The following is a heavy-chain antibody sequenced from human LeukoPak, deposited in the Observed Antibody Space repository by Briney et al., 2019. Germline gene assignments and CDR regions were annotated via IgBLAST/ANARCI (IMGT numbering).Heavy chain of an antibody. J-gene: IGHJ4*02. Sequence: WGSLRLSCAASGFTFSSYSMNWVRQAPGKGLEWVSYISSSSSTIYYADSVKGRFTVSRDNAKNSLYLQMNSLRAEDTAVYYCASRITMVRGVIDWGQGTLVTVSS. V-gene: IGHV3-48*01. D-gene: IGHD3-10*01. CDR3: ASRITMVRGVID. CDR2: ISSSSSTI. CDR1: GFTFSSYS.